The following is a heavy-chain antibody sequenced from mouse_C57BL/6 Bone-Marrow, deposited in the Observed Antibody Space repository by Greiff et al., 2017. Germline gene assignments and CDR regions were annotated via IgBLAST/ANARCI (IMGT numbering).Heavy chain of an antibody. CDR2: IYPRSGNT. CDR1: VYTFTSYG. Sequence: QVPLQQSGAELARPGASVTLSCKASVYTFTSYGISWVKQRTGQGLEWIGEIYPRSGNTYYNEKFKGKATLTADKSSSTAYMELRSLTSEDSAVYFCARPLLYYYAMDYWGQGTSVTVSS. CDR3: ARPLLYYYAMDY. J-gene: IGHJ4*01. V-gene: IGHV1-81*01. D-gene: IGHD2-10*01.